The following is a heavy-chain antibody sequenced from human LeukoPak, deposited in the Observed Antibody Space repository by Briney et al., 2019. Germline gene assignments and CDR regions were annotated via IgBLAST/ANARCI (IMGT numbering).Heavy chain of an antibody. Sequence: GGSLRLSCAASGFTFSSYSMNWVRQAPGKGLEWVSSISSSSSYIYYADSVKGRFTISRDNAKNSLYLQMNSLRAEDTAVYYCARDPDIVVVPAGFDPWGRGTLVTVSS. J-gene: IGHJ5*02. D-gene: IGHD2-2*01. CDR1: GFTFSSYS. CDR2: ISSSSSYI. CDR3: ARDPDIVVVPAGFDP. V-gene: IGHV3-21*01.